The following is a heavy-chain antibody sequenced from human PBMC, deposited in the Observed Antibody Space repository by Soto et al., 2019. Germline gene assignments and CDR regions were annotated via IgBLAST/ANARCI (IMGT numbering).Heavy chain of an antibody. CDR1: GFTFSSYA. V-gene: IGHV3-23*01. CDR3: AKGRGQNWNVDY. D-gene: IGHD1-1*01. J-gene: IGHJ4*02. CDR2: LSGSGGTA. Sequence: EVQLLESGGGSVQPGGSLRLSCAASGFTFSSYAMHWVRRPPGKGLEWVSSLSGSGGTAYYADSVKGRFSISRDSLVNTLYLQRNRMRAEDTAVYYCAKGRGQNWNVDYWGQGTLVTVSP.